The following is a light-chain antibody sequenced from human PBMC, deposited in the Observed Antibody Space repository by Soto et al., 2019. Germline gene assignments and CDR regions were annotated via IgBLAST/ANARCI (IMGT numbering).Light chain of an antibody. CDR3: HQYNNWPPIT. CDR2: DTS. J-gene: IGKJ5*01. CDR1: QSVSSN. V-gene: IGKV3-15*01. Sequence: EIVLTQSPATLSVSPGERATLSCRASQSVSSNLAWYQQKPGQAPRLLMYDTSTRATGIPARFSGSGSGTEFTLTISSLQSEDFAVYYCHQYNNWPPITFGQGTRLEIK.